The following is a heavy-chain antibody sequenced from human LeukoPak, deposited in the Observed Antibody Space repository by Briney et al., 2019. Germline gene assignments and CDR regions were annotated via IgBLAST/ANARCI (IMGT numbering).Heavy chain of an antibody. Sequence: SETLSLTCTVSGGSISSGGYSWSWIRQHPGKGLEWIGYIYYSGSTYYNPSLKSRVTISVDTSKNQFSLKLSSVTAADTAVYYCARDGAHSNPPYYYYGMDVWGQGTTVTVSS. CDR3: ARDGAHSNPPYYYYGMDV. D-gene: IGHD4-11*01. J-gene: IGHJ6*02. CDR2: IYYSGST. V-gene: IGHV4-31*03. CDR1: GGSISSGGYS.